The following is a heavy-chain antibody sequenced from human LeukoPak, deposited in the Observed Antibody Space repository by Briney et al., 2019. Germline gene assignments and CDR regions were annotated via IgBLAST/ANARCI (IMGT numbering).Heavy chain of an antibody. CDR3: ARIDRAVAGTIDY. D-gene: IGHD6-19*01. V-gene: IGHV4-59*08. J-gene: IGHJ4*02. Sequence: SETLSLTCTVSGGSISSYFWSWIRQPPGKGLEWIGYIYYSGSTSYNPSLKSRVTMSVDTSKNQFSLKLSSVTAADTAVYYCARIDRAVAGTIDYWGQGTLVTVSP. CDR2: IYYSGST. CDR1: GGSISSYF.